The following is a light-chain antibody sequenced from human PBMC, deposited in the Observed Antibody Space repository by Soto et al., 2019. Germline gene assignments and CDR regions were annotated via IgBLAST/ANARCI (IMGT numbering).Light chain of an antibody. CDR1: SSDVASYNY. V-gene: IGLV2-14*03. CDR3: SSYTSIYTYV. Sequence: QSVLTQPASVSGSPGQSITISCTGTSSDVASYNYVSWYQQHPGKAPKLIIYDVTNRPSGDSDRFSGSKSGNTASLTISGLQAEDEADYYCSSYTSIYTYVFGTGTKVTVL. CDR2: DVT. J-gene: IGLJ1*01.